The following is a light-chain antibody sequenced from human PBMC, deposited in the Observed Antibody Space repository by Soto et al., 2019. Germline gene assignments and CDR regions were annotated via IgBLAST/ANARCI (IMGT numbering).Light chain of an antibody. V-gene: IGKV1-5*03. CDR3: QHYNSYSEA. Sequence: PVTQSPSLLFSSFGDRGTITCRASQSISSWLAWYQQKPGKAPKLLIYKASTLKSGVPSRFSGSGSGTEFTLTISSLQPDDFATYYCQHYNSYSEAFGQGTKVDIK. J-gene: IGKJ1*01. CDR1: QSISSW. CDR2: KAS.